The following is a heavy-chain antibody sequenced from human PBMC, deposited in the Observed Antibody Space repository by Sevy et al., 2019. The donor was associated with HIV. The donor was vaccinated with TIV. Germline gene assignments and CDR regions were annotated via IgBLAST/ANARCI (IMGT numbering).Heavy chain of an antibody. CDR2: TSYDGSHK. J-gene: IGHJ1*01. V-gene: IGHV3-30*04. CDR3: ARGENDDEFFQY. Sequence: GGSLRLSCTVPGFIFSNFAMHWVRQAPGKGLEWVAVTSYDGSHKYYADSVKGRFTVSRDNSRNILSLEMSSLRRDDTAVYYCARGENDDEFFQYWGQGTLVTVSS. CDR1: GFIFSNFA. D-gene: IGHD1-26*01.